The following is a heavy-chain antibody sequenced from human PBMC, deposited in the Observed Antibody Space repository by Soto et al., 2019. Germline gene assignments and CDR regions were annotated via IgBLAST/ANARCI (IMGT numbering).Heavy chain of an antibody. CDR3: LKGGWGHVLDV. Sequence: EVHLVESGGGLVKPGESLRLSCGASGFIFNSHTMTWVHQVTGKGLEWVSSIGSTGRDTYYPDSLKGRLTISRDNAKNSLYLQMDSLRAEDTAVYYCLKGGWGHVLDVWGQGTTVTVSS. J-gene: IGHJ6*02. V-gene: IGHV3-21*06. CDR1: GFIFNSHT. CDR2: IGSTGRDT. D-gene: IGHD3-16*01.